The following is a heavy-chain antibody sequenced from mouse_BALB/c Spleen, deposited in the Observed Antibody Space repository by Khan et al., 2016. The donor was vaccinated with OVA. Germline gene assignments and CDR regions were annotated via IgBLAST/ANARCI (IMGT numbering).Heavy chain of an antibody. J-gene: IGHJ4*01. Sequence: QVQLKESGPGLVAPSQSLSITCTVSGFSLTDYGVSWIRQPPGKGLEWLGVIWGGGSTYYNSALKSRLSISKDNSKSQVFLQMNSLQTDDTAMYYGDKGVCSYYYAIDYWGQGTSVTVSA. CDR2: IWGGGST. D-gene: IGHD2-10*02. V-gene: IGHV2-6-5*01. CDR3: DKGVCSYYYAIDY. CDR1: GFSLTDYG.